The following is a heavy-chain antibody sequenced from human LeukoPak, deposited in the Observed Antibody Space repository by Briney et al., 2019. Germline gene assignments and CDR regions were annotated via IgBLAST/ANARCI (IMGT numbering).Heavy chain of an antibody. CDR2: IYPRDSDT. V-gene: IGHV5-51*01. Sequence: GESLKISCKASGYIFTNYWIGWVRQMPGKGLEWMGIIYPRDSDTRYSPSFQGQVTVSADKSISTAYLQWNTLEASDTAMYYCARHQYSGYDPFDCWGQGTLVTVSS. CDR3: ARHQYSGYDPFDC. CDR1: GYIFTNYW. D-gene: IGHD5-12*01. J-gene: IGHJ4*02.